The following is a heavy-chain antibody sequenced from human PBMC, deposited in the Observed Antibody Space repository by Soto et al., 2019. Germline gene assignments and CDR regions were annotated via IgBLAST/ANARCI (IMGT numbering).Heavy chain of an antibody. V-gene: IGHV1-69*13. CDR3: ARAPTVTPHWYFDL. Sequence: SVKVSCKASGYTFTSYGISWVRQAPGQGLEWMGGIIPIFGNTNYAQKLQGRVTITADESTSTAYMELSSLRSEDTAVYYCARAPTVTPHWYFDLWGRGTLVTVSS. J-gene: IGHJ2*01. D-gene: IGHD4-17*01. CDR2: IIPIFGNT. CDR1: GYTFTSYG.